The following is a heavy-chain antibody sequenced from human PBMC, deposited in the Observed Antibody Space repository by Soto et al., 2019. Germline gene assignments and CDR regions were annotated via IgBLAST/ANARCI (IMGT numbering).Heavy chain of an antibody. CDR3: ARGLSSPSAAGV. J-gene: IGHJ4*02. D-gene: IGHD6-6*01. CDR1: GGSVSSGGNY. V-gene: IGHV4-39*01. Sequence: QLQLQEAVPGLVKPSEPLSLTCAVSGGSVSSGGNYWGWVRQSPGKGLEWMGSVHDTGTTHYNPSLTSRVTISVDTSKNQFSLNVNSVTAADTAVYYCARGLSSPSAAGVWGQGTLVTVSS. CDR2: VHDTGTT.